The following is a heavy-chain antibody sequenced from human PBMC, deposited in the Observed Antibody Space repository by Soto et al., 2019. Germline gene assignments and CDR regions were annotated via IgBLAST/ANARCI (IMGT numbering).Heavy chain of an antibody. CDR3: AKRLKSGITSVGHAMDV. V-gene: IGHV3-23*01. CDR2: ISGSGDGT. CDR1: GFSFTNYA. J-gene: IGHJ6*02. D-gene: IGHD1-26*01. Sequence: EVQLLESGGGLVQPGGSLRLSCAASGFSFTNYAVTWVRQAPGKGLEWVSAISGSGDGTYYADSVRGRFTISRDNSKSTVHLQTNSLRAEDPAVYFCAKRLKSGITSVGHAMDVWGQGTTVTVSS.